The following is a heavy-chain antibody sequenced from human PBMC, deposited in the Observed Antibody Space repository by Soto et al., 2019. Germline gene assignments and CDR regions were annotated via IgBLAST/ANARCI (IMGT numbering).Heavy chain of an antibody. CDR3: ARGLGDILTGYTLYYYGMDV. V-gene: IGHV3-21*01. J-gene: IGHJ6*02. D-gene: IGHD3-9*01. Sequence: GGSLRLSCAASAFTFSSFSMNWVRQAPGKGLEWVSSISSSSTYIYYADSVKGRFTISRDNAKNSLYLQMNSLRAEDTAVYYCARGLGDILTGYTLYYYGMDVWGQGTPVTDSS. CDR2: ISSSSTYI. CDR1: AFTFSSFS.